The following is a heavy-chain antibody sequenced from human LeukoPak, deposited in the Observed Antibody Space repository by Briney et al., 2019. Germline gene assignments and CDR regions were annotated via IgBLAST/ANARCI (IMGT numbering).Heavy chain of an antibody. J-gene: IGHJ4*02. D-gene: IGHD3-22*01. CDR1: GFTFSNYW. CDR2: IKDDGSEK. Sequence: PGGSLRLSCAASGFTFSNYWMSWVRQAPGKGLEWVAIIKDDGSEKYYVDSVKGRFTISRDNAKNTLSLQVNSLSAEDTAVYYCARSRSGYYEDYWGQGTLVSVSS. V-gene: IGHV3-7*01. CDR3: ARSRSGYYEDY.